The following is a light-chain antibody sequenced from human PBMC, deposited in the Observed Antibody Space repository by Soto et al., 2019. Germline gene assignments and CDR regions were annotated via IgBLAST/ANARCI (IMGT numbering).Light chain of an antibody. CDR1: QSVSSN. CDR2: GAS. Sequence: EIVMTQSPATLSVSPGERATLSCRASQSVSSNLAWYQQKPGQAPRLLIYGASTRATVIPARFSGSGSGTEFTLTINSLQSEDFAVYYCQQYNNWPPYTFGQGTKLEIK. CDR3: QQYNNWPPYT. V-gene: IGKV3-15*01. J-gene: IGKJ2*01.